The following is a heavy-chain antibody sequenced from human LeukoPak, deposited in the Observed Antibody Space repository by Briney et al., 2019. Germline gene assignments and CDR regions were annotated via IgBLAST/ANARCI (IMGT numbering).Heavy chain of an antibody. Sequence: SETLSLTCTVSGXSISSGDYYWSWIRQPPGKGLEWIGYIYYSGSTYYNPSLKSRVTISVDTSKNQFSLKLSSVTAADTAVYYCARDGGYCSSTSCYAHWGQGTLVTVSS. V-gene: IGHV4-30-4*01. D-gene: IGHD2-2*01. CDR2: IYYSGST. CDR3: ARDGGYCSSTSCYAH. CDR1: GXSISSGDYY. J-gene: IGHJ4*02.